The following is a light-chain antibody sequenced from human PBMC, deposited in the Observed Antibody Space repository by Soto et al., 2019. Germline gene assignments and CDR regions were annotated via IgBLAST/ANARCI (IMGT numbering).Light chain of an antibody. CDR2: SDD. CDR3: AAWDESLKGVV. V-gene: IGLV1-44*01. Sequence: QSVLTQPPSASGTPGQRVTISCSGNRSNIGSNIGAVNWYQQLPGTAPKLLIYSDDQRPSGVPDRFSGSKSVTSASLAISGLQSEDEADYYCAAWDESLKGVVFGGGTKLTVL. J-gene: IGLJ3*02. CDR1: RSNIGSNIGA.